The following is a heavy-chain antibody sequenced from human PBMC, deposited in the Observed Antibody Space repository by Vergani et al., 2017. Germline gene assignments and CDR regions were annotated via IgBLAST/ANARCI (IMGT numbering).Heavy chain of an antibody. V-gene: IGHV4-39*07. D-gene: IGHD3-16*01. CDR2: IYYSGST. CDR1: GGSISSSSYY. CDR3: ARSGGINWFDP. Sequence: QLQLQESGPGLVKPSETLSLTCTVSGGSISSSSYYWGWIRQPPGKGLEWIGSIYYSGSTYYNPSLKSRVTISVETSKNQFSLKLSSVTAADTAVYYCARSGGINWFDPWGQGTLVTVSS. J-gene: IGHJ5*02.